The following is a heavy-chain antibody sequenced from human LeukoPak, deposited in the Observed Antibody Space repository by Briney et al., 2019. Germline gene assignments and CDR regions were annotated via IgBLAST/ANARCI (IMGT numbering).Heavy chain of an antibody. CDR1: GYIFTSYD. Sequence: ASVKVSCKASGYIFTSYDVNWVRQATGQGLEWMGWMNPNSGNTGYAQKFQGRVTMTRSTSISTAYMELSSLRFEDTAVYYCTRSVRNGHIDYWGQGTLVTVSS. CDR3: TRSVRNGHIDY. V-gene: IGHV1-8*01. D-gene: IGHD2-21*01. J-gene: IGHJ4*02. CDR2: MNPNSGNT.